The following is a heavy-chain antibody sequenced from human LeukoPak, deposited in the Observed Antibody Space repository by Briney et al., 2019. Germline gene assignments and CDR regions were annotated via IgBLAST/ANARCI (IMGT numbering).Heavy chain of an antibody. J-gene: IGHJ3*02. V-gene: IGHV3-74*01. CDR3: ARDGNYYDSSGYPDAFDI. Sequence: GGSLRLSCAASEFTFSNYWMHWVRQVPGKGLVWVSHINPDGTTTNYADSVKGRFTISRDNAKNTLYLQMNSLRAEDTAVYYCARDGNYYDSSGYPDAFDIWGQGTMVTVSS. CDR2: INPDGTTT. D-gene: IGHD3-22*01. CDR1: EFTFSNYW.